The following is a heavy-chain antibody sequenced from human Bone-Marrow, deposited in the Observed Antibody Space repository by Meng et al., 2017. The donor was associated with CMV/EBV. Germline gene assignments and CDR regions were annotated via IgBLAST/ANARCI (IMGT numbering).Heavy chain of an antibody. J-gene: IGHJ6*02. D-gene: IGHD2-2*02. CDR1: GGSISSSNYY. Sequence: LGLSCTGSGGSISSSNYYWGWIRQPPGKGLEWIGYIYYSGSTNYNPSLKSRVTISVDTSKNQFSLKLSSVTAADTAVYYCARVSSCYTCYYGMDVWCQGTTVTVSS. V-gene: IGHV4-61*05. CDR2: IYYSGST. CDR3: ARVSSCYTCYYGMDV.